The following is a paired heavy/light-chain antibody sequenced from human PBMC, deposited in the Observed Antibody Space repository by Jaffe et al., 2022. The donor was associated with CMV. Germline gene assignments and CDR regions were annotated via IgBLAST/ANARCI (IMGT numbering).Heavy chain of an antibody. D-gene: IGHD1-26*01. CDR1: GNTFNNRY. V-gene: IGHV1-46*02. CDR2: INPSGAVT. Sequence: QVQVVQSGAEVKKPGASVKVSCKASGNTFNNRYMHWVRQAPGQGLEWMGIINPSGAVTAYAQKFQGRVTMTRDTSTSTLYMELSSLRSEDTAVYYCARGETSDHPLGAFDIWGHGTMVTVSS. CDR3: ARGETSDHPLGAFDI. J-gene: IGHJ3*02.
Light chain of an antibody. CDR1: QSVSGTY. J-gene: IGKJ2*01. CDR2: GAS. Sequence: IVLTQSPGTLSLSPGERATLSCRASQSVSGTYFAWYQQKPGQAPRLLIYGASSRATGIPDRFSGSGSGTDFTLTISRLEPEDFAVYYCQQYGSSYTFGQGTKLEIK. V-gene: IGKV3-20*01. CDR3: QQYGSSYT.